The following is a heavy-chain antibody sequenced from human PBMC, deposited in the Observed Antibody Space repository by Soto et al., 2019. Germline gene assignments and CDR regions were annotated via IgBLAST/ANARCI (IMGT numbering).Heavy chain of an antibody. CDR1: GYTFTHFD. D-gene: IGHD2-15*01. CDR3: ASPGYCSGGSCYTSVY. J-gene: IGHJ4*02. Sequence: ASVKVSCKTSGYTFTHFDINWVRQAPGQRPEWMGWVSVSNGVTNYAQKLQGRVTMTTDTSTSTAYMELRSLRSDDTAVYYCASPGYCSGGSCYTSVYWGQGTLVTVSS. V-gene: IGHV1-18*01. CDR2: VSVSNGVT.